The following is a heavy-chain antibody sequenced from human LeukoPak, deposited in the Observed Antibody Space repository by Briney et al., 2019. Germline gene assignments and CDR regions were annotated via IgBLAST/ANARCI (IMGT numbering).Heavy chain of an antibody. Sequence: PGGSLRLSCAASGFTFSDYYMSWIRQAPGKGLEWVSYISSSGSTIYYADSVKGRFTISRDNAKNALYLQMNSLRAEDTAVYYCAMRDYYGSGSSHHYYMDVWGKGTTVTVSS. CDR3: AMRDYYGSGSSHHYYMDV. D-gene: IGHD3-10*01. J-gene: IGHJ6*03. CDR1: GFTFSDYY. V-gene: IGHV3-11*01. CDR2: ISSSGSTI.